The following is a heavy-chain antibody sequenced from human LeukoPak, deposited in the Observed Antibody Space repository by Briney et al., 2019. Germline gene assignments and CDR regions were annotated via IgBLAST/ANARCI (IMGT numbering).Heavy chain of an antibody. CDR3: ARDQEQWLAFAY. Sequence: GGSLRLSCAASGFTFTSYSMNWVRQAPGKGLEWVSYISSSSSTIYYADSVKGRFTISRDNGKNSLYLQMNSLRAEDTAVYYCARDQEQWLAFAYWGQGTLVTVSS. D-gene: IGHD6-19*01. CDR2: ISSSSSTI. V-gene: IGHV3-48*01. J-gene: IGHJ4*02. CDR1: GFTFTSYS.